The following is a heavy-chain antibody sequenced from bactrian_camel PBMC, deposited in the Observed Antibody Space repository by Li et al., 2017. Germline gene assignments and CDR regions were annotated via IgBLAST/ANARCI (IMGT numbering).Heavy chain of an antibody. Sequence: VQLVESGGGLVQPGGSLRLSCAASGFTFGSYYMSWVRQAPGKGLEWVSSVRSDGSNTYYADSVKGRFTISRDNAKNTEYLQMNSLKSEDTALYYCATDLNDRATMACGYWGQGTQVTVS. CDR3: ATDLNDRATMACGY. V-gene: IGHV3-2*01. CDR2: VRSDGSNT. D-gene: IGHD4*01. J-gene: IGHJ6*01. CDR1: GFTFGSYY.